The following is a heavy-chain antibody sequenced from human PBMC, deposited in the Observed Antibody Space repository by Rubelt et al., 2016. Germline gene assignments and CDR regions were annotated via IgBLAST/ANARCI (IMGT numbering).Heavy chain of an antibody. Sequence: QVQLQQWGAGLLKPSETLSLTCAVYGGSFSGYYWSWIRQPPGKGLEWIGEKNHSGSTNYNPSLKGRVTISVERSKNQFSLKLRSVTAADTAVYYCAPGTTDWFDPWGQGTLVTVSS. J-gene: IGHJ5*02. CDR2: KNHSGST. CDR1: GGSFSGYY. V-gene: IGHV4-34*01. CDR3: APGTTDWFDP. D-gene: IGHD1-7*01.